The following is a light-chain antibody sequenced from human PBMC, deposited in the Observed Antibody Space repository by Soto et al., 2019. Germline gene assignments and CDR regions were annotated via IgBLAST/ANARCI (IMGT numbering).Light chain of an antibody. CDR1: QSIASW. CDR2: KAS. CDR3: QQDNSYSAGK. Sequence: DIPMTQSPSTLSASVGDRVTITCRASQSIASWLAWYQQKPGKTPNLLIYKASSLESGVPSRFSGSGSGKEFTLTISSLQADDFATYYCQQDNSYSAGKFGQGTKVEFK. J-gene: IGKJ1*01. V-gene: IGKV1-5*03.